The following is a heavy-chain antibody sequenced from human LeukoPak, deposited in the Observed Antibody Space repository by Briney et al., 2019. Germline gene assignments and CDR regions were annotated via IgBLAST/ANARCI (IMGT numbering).Heavy chain of an antibody. V-gene: IGHV1-69*13. J-gene: IGHJ5*02. Sequence: ASVKVSCKASGGTFSSYAISWVRQAPGQGLEWMGGIIPIFGTANYAQKFQGRVTITADESTSTAYMELSSLRSEDTAVYYCARGGSEQWLVSRWFDPWGQGTLVTVSS. CDR1: GGTFSSYA. CDR2: IIPIFGTA. D-gene: IGHD6-19*01. CDR3: ARGGSEQWLVSRWFDP.